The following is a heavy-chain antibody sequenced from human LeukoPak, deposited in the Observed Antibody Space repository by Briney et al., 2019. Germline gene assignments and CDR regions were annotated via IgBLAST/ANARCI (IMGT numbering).Heavy chain of an antibody. CDR2: IIPIFGTA. D-gene: IGHD3-22*01. CDR3: ARPGLPYYYDSSGYYLHFDY. Sequence: SVKVSCKASGYTFTSYGISWVRQAPGQGLEWMGGIIPIFGTANYAQKFQGRVTITADESTSTAYMELSSLRSEDTAVYYCARPGLPYYYDSSGYYLHFDYWGQGTLVTVSS. CDR1: GYTFTSYG. V-gene: IGHV1-69*13. J-gene: IGHJ4*02.